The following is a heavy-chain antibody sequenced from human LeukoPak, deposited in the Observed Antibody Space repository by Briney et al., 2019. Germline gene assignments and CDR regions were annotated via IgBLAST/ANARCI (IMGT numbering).Heavy chain of an antibody. J-gene: IGHJ4*02. D-gene: IGHD1-26*01. CDR1: GGSISRSSYY. CDR3: AGTVGATFHFDY. CDR2: FFYSGNT. V-gene: IGHV4-39*01. Sequence: SDTLSLTCTVSGGSISRSSYYWGWIRQTPGKGLEWMGSFFYSGNTYYNPSLNSRVTISVETSKNQFSLRLSSVTAADTAVYYCAGTVGATFHFDYWGQGTLVTVSS.